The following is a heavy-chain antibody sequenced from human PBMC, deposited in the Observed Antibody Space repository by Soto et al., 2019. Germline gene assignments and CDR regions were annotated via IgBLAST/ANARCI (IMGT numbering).Heavy chain of an antibody. CDR3: ARWEYNWNPTTYYYGMDV. Sequence: ASVKVSCKASGYTFTSYAMHWVRQAPGQRLEWMGWINAGNGNTKYSQKFQGRVTITRDTSASTAYMELSSLRSEDTAVYYCARWEYNWNPTTYYYGMDVWGQGTTVTVSS. J-gene: IGHJ6*02. V-gene: IGHV1-3*01. CDR2: INAGNGNT. CDR1: GYTFTSYA. D-gene: IGHD1-20*01.